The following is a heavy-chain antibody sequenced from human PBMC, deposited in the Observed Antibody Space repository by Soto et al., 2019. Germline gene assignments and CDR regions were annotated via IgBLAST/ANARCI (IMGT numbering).Heavy chain of an antibody. Sequence: GESLKISCKGSGYSFTSYWIGWVRQMPGKGLEWMGIIYPGDSDTRYSPSFQGQVTISADKSISTAYLQWSSLKASDTAMYYCARHSDFWSGPIPPNFDSWGQGTLVTVPS. D-gene: IGHD3-3*01. CDR2: IYPGDSDT. J-gene: IGHJ4*02. V-gene: IGHV5-51*01. CDR1: GYSFTSYW. CDR3: ARHSDFWSGPIPPNFDS.